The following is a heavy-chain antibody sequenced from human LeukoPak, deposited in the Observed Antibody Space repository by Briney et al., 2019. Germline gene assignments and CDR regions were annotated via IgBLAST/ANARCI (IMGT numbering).Heavy chain of an antibody. Sequence: ASVKVSCKASGGTFSSYAISWVRQAPGQGLEWMGGIIPIFGTANYAQKLQGRVTMTTDTSTSTAYMELRSLRSDDTAVYYCAREGTTVTEEAFDIWGQGTMVTVSS. CDR2: IIPIFGTA. V-gene: IGHV1-69*05. CDR1: GGTFSSYA. D-gene: IGHD4-17*01. J-gene: IGHJ3*02. CDR3: AREGTTVTEEAFDI.